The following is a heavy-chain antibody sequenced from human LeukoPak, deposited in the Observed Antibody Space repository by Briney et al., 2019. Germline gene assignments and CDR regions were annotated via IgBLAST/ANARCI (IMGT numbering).Heavy chain of an antibody. CDR3: AGTYYYDSSGYYVDY. CDR1: GGSISSSNW. V-gene: IGHV4-4*02. D-gene: IGHD3-22*01. CDR2: IYHSGST. Sequence: TSETLSLTCAVSGGSISSSNWWSWVRQPPGKGLEWIGEIYHSGSTNYNPSLKSRVTISVDTSKNQFSLKLSSVTAADTAVYYCAGTYYYDSSGYYVDYWGQGTLVIVSS. J-gene: IGHJ4*02.